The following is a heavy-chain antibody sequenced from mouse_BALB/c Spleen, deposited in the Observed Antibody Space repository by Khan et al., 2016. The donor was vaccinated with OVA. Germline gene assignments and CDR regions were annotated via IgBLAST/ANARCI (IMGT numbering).Heavy chain of an antibody. CDR2: INPTSGYT. CDR1: GYTFSSYW. Sequence: QVRLQQSGAEQAKPGASVKMSCKTSGYTFSSYWMNWVKQRPGQGLEWIGYINPTSGYTEYKEKFKDKATLSAEKSSSTAYMKLNSLTSEDSAVYYCARESIDYWGQGTTLTVSS. J-gene: IGHJ2*01. V-gene: IGHV1-7*01. CDR3: ARESIDY.